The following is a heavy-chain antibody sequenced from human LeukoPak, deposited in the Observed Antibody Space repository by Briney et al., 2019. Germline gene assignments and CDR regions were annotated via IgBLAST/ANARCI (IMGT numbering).Heavy chain of an antibody. V-gene: IGHV1-69*06. D-gene: IGHD7-27*01. CDR3: ASYSNWGDFDS. J-gene: IGHJ4*02. CDR1: GGTFSSYA. Sequence: GASVKVSCKASGGTFSSYAISWVRQAPGQGLEWMGGIIPIFGTANYAQKFRGRVTFTADNSTTTTFMELSSLRSEDTALYFCASYSNWGDFDSWGQGTLVTVSS. CDR2: IIPIFGTA.